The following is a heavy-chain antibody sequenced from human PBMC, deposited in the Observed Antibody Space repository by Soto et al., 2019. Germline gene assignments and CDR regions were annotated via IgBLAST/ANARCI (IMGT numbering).Heavy chain of an antibody. CDR3: VSLIGNSWFDY. CDR2: VYHRSQWII. D-gene: IGHD6-13*01. Sequence: TLSLTCAISGGSVSSNIVSWNWIRQTPSRGLEWLGKVYHRSQWIIEYATSVKSRITINPDTSRNQFSLHLNSVTSEDTAVYYCVSLIGNSWFDYWGQGTLVTVSS. J-gene: IGHJ4*02. V-gene: IGHV6-1*01. CDR1: GGSVSSNIVS.